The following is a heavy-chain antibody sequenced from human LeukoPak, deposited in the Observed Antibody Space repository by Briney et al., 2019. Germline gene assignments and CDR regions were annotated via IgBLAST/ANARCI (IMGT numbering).Heavy chain of an antibody. J-gene: IGHJ4*02. D-gene: IGHD3-10*01. CDR3: ARSEGPEWDPRRVIMY. Sequence: PGGSLRLSCAASGFTFSDYYMSWIRQAPGKGLEWVSYISSSGSTIYYADSVKGRFTISRDNAKNSLYLQMNSLRAEDTAVYYCARSEGPEWDPRRVIMYRGQGTLVTVSS. V-gene: IGHV3-11*01. CDR2: ISSSGSTI. CDR1: GFTFSDYY.